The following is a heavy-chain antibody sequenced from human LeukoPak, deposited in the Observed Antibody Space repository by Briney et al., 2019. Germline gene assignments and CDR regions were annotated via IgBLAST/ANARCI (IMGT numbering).Heavy chain of an antibody. V-gene: IGHV3-30-3*01. CDR3: ARTGDGDY. D-gene: IGHD3-16*01. CDR2: ISYDGSNK. Sequence: PGRSLRLSCAASGFTFSSYAMHWVRQAPGKGLEWVAVISYDGSNKYYADSVKGRFTISRDNSKNTLYLQMNSLRAEDTAVYYCARTGDGDYWGQGTLVTVSS. CDR1: GFTFSSYA. J-gene: IGHJ4*02.